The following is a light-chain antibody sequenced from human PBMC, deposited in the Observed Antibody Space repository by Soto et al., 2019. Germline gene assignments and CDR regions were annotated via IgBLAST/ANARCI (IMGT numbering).Light chain of an antibody. CDR1: QSVSSN. CDR2: ATS. J-gene: IGKJ4*01. Sequence: EIVMTQSPATLSVSPGERATLSCRASQSVSSNLAWHQQKPGQAPRLLIYATSTRATGIPARFSGSGSGTEFTLTISSLQSEDFAVYYCQQYNNWPRTFGGGTKVDIK. CDR3: QQYNNWPRT. V-gene: IGKV3-15*01.